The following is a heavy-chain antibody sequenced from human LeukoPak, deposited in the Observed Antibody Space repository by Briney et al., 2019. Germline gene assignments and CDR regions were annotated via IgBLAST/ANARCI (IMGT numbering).Heavy chain of an antibody. CDR3: ARAEGLAARHYFDY. V-gene: IGHV4-39*01. CDR2: IYYSGST. Sequence: SETLPLTCTVSGGSISSSSYYWGWIRQPPGKGLEWIGSIYYSGSTYYNPSLKSRVTISVDTSKNQFSLKLSSVTAADTAVYYCARAEGLAARHYFDYWGQGTLVTVSS. J-gene: IGHJ4*02. CDR1: GGSISSSSYY. D-gene: IGHD6-6*01.